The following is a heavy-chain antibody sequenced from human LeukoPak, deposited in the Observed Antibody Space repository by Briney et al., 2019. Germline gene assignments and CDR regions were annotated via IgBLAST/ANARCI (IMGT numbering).Heavy chain of an antibody. V-gene: IGHV1-18*01. CDR3: ARGGSGYRAFDI. CDR1: GYTFTSYG. D-gene: IGHD3-22*01. Sequence: ASVKVSCKASGYTFTSYGISWVRQAPGQGLEWMGWISAYNGNTNYAQKFQGRVTMTRNTSISTAYMELSSLRSEDTAVYYCARGGSGYRAFDIWGQGTMVTVSS. CDR2: ISAYNGNT. J-gene: IGHJ3*02.